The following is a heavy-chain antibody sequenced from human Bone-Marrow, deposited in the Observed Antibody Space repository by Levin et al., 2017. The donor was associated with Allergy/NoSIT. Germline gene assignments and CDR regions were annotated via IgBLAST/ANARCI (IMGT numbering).Heavy chain of an antibody. D-gene: IGHD6-13*01. CDR1: GDAFSSST. CDR3: ARGRYSTTWESFFDP. J-gene: IGHJ5*02. V-gene: IGHV1-69*08. Sequence: VASVKVSCKASGDAFSSSTITWMRQAPGQGLEWMGWIIPVLGTTKYAQSLQGRVMITADTSTGTVYLDLTSLRSDDTAVYYCARGRYSTTWESFFDPWGQGTLVTVSS. CDR2: IIPVLGTT.